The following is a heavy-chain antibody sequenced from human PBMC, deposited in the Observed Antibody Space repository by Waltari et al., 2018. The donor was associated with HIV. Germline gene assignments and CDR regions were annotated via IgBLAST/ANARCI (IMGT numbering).Heavy chain of an antibody. D-gene: IGHD3-22*01. Sequence: QVQLVQSGAEVKKPGASVKVSCKASGYTFTSYDINWVRQATGQGLEWMGWMNPNSGNTGYAQKFQGRVTMTRNTSISTAYMELSSLRSEDTAVYYCASSCGPTYDSSERPNDAFDIWGQGTMVTVSS. J-gene: IGHJ3*02. CDR1: GYTFTSYD. CDR2: MNPNSGNT. V-gene: IGHV1-8*01. CDR3: ASSCGPTYDSSERPNDAFDI.